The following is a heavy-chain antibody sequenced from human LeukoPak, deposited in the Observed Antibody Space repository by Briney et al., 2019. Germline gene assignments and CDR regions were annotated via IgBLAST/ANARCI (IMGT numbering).Heavy chain of an antibody. V-gene: IGHV4-4*07. CDR2: INSNGDT. D-gene: IGHD1-14*01. J-gene: IGHJ4*02. Sequence: KPSETLSLTCTVSGGSISGYHWIWIRQPAGKGLEWIGRINSNGDTVYNPSLKSRATMSLDMTNNQFSLKLSSVTAADTAVYFCARASTTFDDWGQGTLVTVSS. CDR3: ARASTTFDD. CDR1: GGSISGYH.